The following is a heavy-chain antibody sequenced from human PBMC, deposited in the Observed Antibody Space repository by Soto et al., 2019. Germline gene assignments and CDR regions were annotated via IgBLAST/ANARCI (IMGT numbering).Heavy chain of an antibody. J-gene: IGHJ3*02. D-gene: IGHD3-10*01. Sequence: GGSLRLSCAASGFTFSSYWMSWVRQAPGKGLEWVANIKQDGSEKYYVDSVKGRFTISRDNAKNSLYLQMNSLRAEETAVYYCATPGDPPLDAFDIWGQGTMVTVSS. V-gene: IGHV3-7*01. CDR3: ATPGDPPLDAFDI. CDR1: GFTFSSYW. CDR2: IKQDGSEK.